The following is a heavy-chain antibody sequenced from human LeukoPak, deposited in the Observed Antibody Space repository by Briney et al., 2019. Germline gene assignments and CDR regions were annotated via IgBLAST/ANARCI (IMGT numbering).Heavy chain of an antibody. V-gene: IGHV3-21*01. Sequence: GGSLRLSCAASGFTFSSYSMNWVRQAPGKGLEWVSSISTSSTYIYYADSVKGRFTISRDNAKNSLSLQMNSLRADDAAVYYCARASSKQLAGYLPDGFDIWGQGTMVTVSS. CDR2: ISTSSTYI. CDR3: ARASSKQLAGYLPDGFDI. CDR1: GFTFSSYS. J-gene: IGHJ3*02. D-gene: IGHD3-9*01.